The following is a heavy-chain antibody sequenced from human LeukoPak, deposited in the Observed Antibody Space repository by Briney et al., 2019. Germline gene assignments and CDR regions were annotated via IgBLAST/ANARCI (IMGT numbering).Heavy chain of an antibody. Sequence: GGSLRLSCASSGFTFNTFHMNWVRQAPGKGLEWVSFISRSGTNIYHADSVKGRFTISRDNANNSLYLQISSLRAEDTAVYYCAKGYYGSGTPYYGMDVWGQGTTVTVSS. D-gene: IGHD3-10*01. V-gene: IGHV3-48*04. J-gene: IGHJ6*02. CDR1: GFTFNTFH. CDR3: AKGYYGSGTPYYGMDV. CDR2: ISRSGTNI.